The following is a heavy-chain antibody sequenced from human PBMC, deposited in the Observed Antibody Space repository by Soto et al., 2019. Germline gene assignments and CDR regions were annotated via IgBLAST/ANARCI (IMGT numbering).Heavy chain of an antibody. J-gene: IGHJ4*02. CDR2: IIPIFGTA. Sequence: SVKVSCKASGGTFSSYAISWVRQAPGQGLEWMGGIIPIFGTANYAQKFQGRVTITADESTSTAYMELSSLRSEDTAVYYCGRELSIAAAGSNFDYWGQGTLVTVPS. CDR1: GGTFSSYA. V-gene: IGHV1-69*13. CDR3: GRELSIAAAGSNFDY. D-gene: IGHD6-13*01.